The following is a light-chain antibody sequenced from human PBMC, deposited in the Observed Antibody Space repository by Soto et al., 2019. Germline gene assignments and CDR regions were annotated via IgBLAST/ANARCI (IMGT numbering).Light chain of an antibody. CDR2: EVS. J-gene: IGLJ1*01. Sequence: QSALTQPASVSGSPGQSITISCTGTGSDVGGYNYVSWYQQHPGKAPKLMIYEVSNRPSGVSNRFSGSKSGNTASLTISGLQAEDEADYYCSSYAGSDTLFVFGTGTKLTVL. CDR3: SSYAGSDTLFV. V-gene: IGLV2-14*01. CDR1: GSDVGGYNY.